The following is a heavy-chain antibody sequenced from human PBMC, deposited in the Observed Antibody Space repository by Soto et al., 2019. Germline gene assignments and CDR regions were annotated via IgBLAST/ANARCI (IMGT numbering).Heavy chain of an antibody. Sequence: QVQLQESGPGLVKPSETLSLTCTVSGGSISSYYWSWVRQPPGKGLEWIGCSYYSGSTNDNPSLKSRVTISVDTSKNQFSLKLSSVTAADTAVYYCARTVRGQLDYWGQGTLVTVSS. J-gene: IGHJ4*02. CDR3: ARTVRGQLDY. V-gene: IGHV4-59*01. CDR1: GGSISSYY. D-gene: IGHD3-10*02. CDR2: SYYSGST.